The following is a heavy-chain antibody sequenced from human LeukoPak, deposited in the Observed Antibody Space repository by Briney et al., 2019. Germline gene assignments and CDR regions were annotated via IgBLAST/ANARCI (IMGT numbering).Heavy chain of an antibody. CDR1: GGSISSYY. CDR2: IYYSGST. J-gene: IGHJ6*03. Sequence: SETLSLTCTVSGGSISSYYWSWIRQPPGKGLEWIGYIYYSGSTNYNPSLKSRVTISVDTSKNQFSLKLSSVTAADTAVYYCARTDILTGDYYYYYMDVWGKGTTVTISS. V-gene: IGHV4-59*01. D-gene: IGHD3-9*01. CDR3: ARTDILTGDYYYYYMDV.